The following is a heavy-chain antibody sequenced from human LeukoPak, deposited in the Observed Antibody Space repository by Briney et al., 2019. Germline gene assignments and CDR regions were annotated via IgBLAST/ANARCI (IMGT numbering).Heavy chain of an antibody. CDR1: GYTFTGYY. CDR2: INPNSGAT. V-gene: IGHV1-2*02. J-gene: IGHJ4*02. D-gene: IGHD2-2*02. CDR3: ATIPVVGGRIQYYFDF. Sequence: ASVKVSCKASGYTFTGYYMHWVRQAPGQGLEWMGWINPNSGATNSPQWFQGRLTMTRDTSITTAYMELSRLTSDDTAVYYCATIPVVGGRIQYYFDFWGQGTLVTVSS.